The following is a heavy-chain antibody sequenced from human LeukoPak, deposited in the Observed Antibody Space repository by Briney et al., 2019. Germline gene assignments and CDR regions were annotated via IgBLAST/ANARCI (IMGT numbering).Heavy chain of an antibody. CDR3: ARGVWYYYDSSGYENPFDY. D-gene: IGHD3-22*01. Sequence: GASVKVSCKASGYTFTSYGISWVRQAPGQGLEWVGWISAYNGNTNYAQKLQGRVTMTTDTSTSTAYMELRSLRSDDTAVYYCARGVWYYYDSSGYENPFDYWGQGTLVTVSS. V-gene: IGHV1-18*01. J-gene: IGHJ4*02. CDR1: GYTFTSYG. CDR2: ISAYNGNT.